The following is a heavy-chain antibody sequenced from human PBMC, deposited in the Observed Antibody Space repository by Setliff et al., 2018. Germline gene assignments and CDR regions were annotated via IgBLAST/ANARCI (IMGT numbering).Heavy chain of an antibody. D-gene: IGHD3-3*01. CDR1: GGSISSGNYF. CDR3: ARTSYELCGYYGNRCNHHMNV. J-gene: IGHJ6*03. CDR2: IHYSGET. V-gene: IGHV4-39*01. Sequence: PSETLSLTCTVSGGSISSGNYFWDWIRQPPGKGLEWIGSIHYSGETFHNPSLKSRVSIFVDTSQNQFFLRLNSLTAADTAVYYCARTSYELCGYYGNRCNHHMNVWAKGPRSPSP.